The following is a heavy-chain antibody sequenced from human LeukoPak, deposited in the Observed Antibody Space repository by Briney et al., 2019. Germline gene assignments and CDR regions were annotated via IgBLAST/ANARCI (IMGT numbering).Heavy chain of an antibody. CDR3: ARDRGVLLWFGELFEPYDY. Sequence: PGGSLRLSCAASGFTFSGYWMSWVRQAPGKGLEWVANRKQDGSEKYYVDSVKGRFTISRDNAKNSLYLQMNSLRAEDTAVYYCARDRGVLLWFGELFEPYDYWGQGTLVTVSS. V-gene: IGHV3-7*01. CDR1: GFTFSGYW. CDR2: RKQDGSEK. D-gene: IGHD3-10*01. J-gene: IGHJ4*02.